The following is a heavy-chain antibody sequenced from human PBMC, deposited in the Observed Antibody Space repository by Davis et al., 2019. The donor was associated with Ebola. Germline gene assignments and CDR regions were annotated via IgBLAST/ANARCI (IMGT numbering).Heavy chain of an antibody. J-gene: IGHJ5*02. CDR1: GYTFTGYY. D-gene: IGHD3-3*01. CDR2: INPNSGGT. CDR3: ARDKRVLRFLEWRGKHKAEFRFDP. Sequence: ASVKVSCKASGYTFTGYYMHWVRQAPGQGLEWMGWINPNSGGTNYAQKFQGWVTMTRDTSISTAYMELSRLRSEDTAVYYCARDKRVLRFLEWRGKHKAEFRFDPWGQGTLVTVSS. V-gene: IGHV1-2*04.